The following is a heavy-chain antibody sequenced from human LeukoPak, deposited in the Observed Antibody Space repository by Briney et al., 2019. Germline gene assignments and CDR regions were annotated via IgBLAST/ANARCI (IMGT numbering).Heavy chain of an antibody. V-gene: IGHV1-18*01. Sequence: ASVKVSCKASGYTFTSYGISWVRQAPGQGLEWMGWISAYNGNTNYAQKLQGRVTMTTDTSTSTAYMELRSLRSDDTAVYYCARDRFNGGWNNWFDPWGQGTLVTVSS. J-gene: IGHJ5*02. CDR2: ISAYNGNT. D-gene: IGHD6-19*01. CDR3: ARDRFNGGWNNWFDP. CDR1: GYTFTSYG.